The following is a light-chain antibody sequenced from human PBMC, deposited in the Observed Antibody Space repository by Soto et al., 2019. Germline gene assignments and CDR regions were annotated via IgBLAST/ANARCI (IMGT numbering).Light chain of an antibody. CDR2: GAS. J-gene: IGKJ5*01. CDR3: QQYGNPRIT. Sequence: EIVMTQSPATLSVSQGERATLSCRASQSVSSNLAWYQQKPGQAPRLLISGASSRAAGIPDRFSGSGSETDFTLTSSRLEPEDFALYFCQQYGNPRITFGQGTRLEIK. V-gene: IGKV3-20*01. CDR1: QSVSSN.